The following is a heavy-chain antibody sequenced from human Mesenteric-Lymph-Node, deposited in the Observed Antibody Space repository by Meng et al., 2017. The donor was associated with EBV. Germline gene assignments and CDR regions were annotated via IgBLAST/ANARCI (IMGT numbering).Heavy chain of an antibody. CDR2: IYYSGST. Sequence: QVQLQESVPGLVKPSETLSLTCTVSGDSVRSSSYYWTWIRQPPGKGLECIGYIYYSGSTNYNPSLKSRVTISIDTSKNQFSLNLNSVTAADTAVYYCARIVVPLADDWFDTWGQGILVTVSS. D-gene: IGHD2-2*01. CDR3: ARIVVPLADDWFDT. CDR1: GDSVRSSSYY. V-gene: IGHV4-61*01. J-gene: IGHJ5*02.